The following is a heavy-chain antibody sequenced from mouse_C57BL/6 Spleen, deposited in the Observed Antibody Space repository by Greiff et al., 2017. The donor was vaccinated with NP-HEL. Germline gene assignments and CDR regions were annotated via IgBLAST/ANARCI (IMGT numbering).Heavy chain of an antibody. D-gene: IGHD1-1*01. CDR2: ISDGGSYT. Sequence: EVMLVESGGGLVKPGGSLKLSCAASGFTFSSYAMSWVRQTPEKRLEWVATISDGGSYTYYPDNVKGRFTISRDNAKNNLYLQMSHLKSEDTAMYYCARDNYGSSQYYFDYWGQGTTLTVSS. CDR1: GFTFSSYA. CDR3: ARDNYGSSQYYFDY. J-gene: IGHJ2*01. V-gene: IGHV5-4*01.